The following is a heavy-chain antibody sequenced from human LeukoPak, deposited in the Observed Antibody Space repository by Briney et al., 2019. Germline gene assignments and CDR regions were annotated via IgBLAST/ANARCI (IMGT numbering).Heavy chain of an antibody. V-gene: IGHV1-18*01. Sequence: ASVKVSYKASGYTFTSYAMHWVRQAPGQGLEWMGWISAYNGNTNYAQKLQGRVTMTTDTSTSTAYMELRSLRSDDTAVYYCARDGSGSYWGYYYYYMDVWGKGTTVTVSS. D-gene: IGHD1-26*01. CDR1: GYTFTSYA. CDR2: ISAYNGNT. J-gene: IGHJ6*03. CDR3: ARDGSGSYWGYYYYYMDV.